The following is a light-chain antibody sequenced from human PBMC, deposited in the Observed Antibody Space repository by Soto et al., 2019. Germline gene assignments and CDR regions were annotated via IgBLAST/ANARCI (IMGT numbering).Light chain of an antibody. CDR3: QQYGSSPMYT. J-gene: IGKJ2*01. CDR1: QIVSSTY. CDR2: GSS. Sequence: ELVLTQSQGTLSLPLRARATLSCRASQIVSSTYLAWYQQKLGQPPRLLIYGSSNRAPGIPDRFSGSGSGTDFPLTITRLEPEEFAVYYCQQYGSSPMYTFGQGTKLEIK. V-gene: IGKV3-20*01.